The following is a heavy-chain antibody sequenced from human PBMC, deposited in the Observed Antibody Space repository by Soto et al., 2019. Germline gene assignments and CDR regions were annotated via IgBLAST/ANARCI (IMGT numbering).Heavy chain of an antibody. CDR3: ATDVTGAYGGDY. J-gene: IGHJ4*02. Sequence: EVQLVESGGNLVNPGGSLRLSCATSGLTFSGAWLSWVRQAPGKGLEWVGRIKVKVDGGATDYAAPVKGRFVISRDYSKDTLYLQINSLKTEDTAVYFCATDVTGAYGGDYWGQGTLVTVSS. CDR2: IKVKVDGGAT. V-gene: IGHV3-15*01. D-gene: IGHD3-16*01. CDR1: GLTFSGAW.